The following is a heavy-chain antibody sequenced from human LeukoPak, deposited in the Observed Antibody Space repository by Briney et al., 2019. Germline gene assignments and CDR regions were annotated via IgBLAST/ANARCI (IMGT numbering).Heavy chain of an antibody. D-gene: IGHD5-18*01. CDR3: AKDSGGYSYGPLDY. Sequence: APRLSCAASGFTFDDYAMHWVRQAPGKGLEWVSGISWNSGSIGYADSVKGRFTISRDNAKNSLYLQMNSLRAEDTALYYCAKDSGGYSYGPLDYWGQGTLVTVSS. V-gene: IGHV3-9*01. CDR1: GFTFDDYA. J-gene: IGHJ4*02. CDR2: ISWNSGSI.